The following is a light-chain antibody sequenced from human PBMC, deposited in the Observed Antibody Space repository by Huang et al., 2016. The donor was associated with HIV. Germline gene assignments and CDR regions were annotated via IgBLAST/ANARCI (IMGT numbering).Light chain of an antibody. J-gene: IGKJ4*01. CDR1: QSVSAY. V-gene: IGKV3-11*01. Sequence: EIVLTQSPATLSLSPGERATLSCRASQSVSAYLAWYQKPGQAPRLLSYGASNRATGIPARFSGRGSGTDFTLTISSLEPEDFAVYYCQQRSDWPLTFGGGTKVEIK. CDR2: GAS. CDR3: QQRSDWPLT.